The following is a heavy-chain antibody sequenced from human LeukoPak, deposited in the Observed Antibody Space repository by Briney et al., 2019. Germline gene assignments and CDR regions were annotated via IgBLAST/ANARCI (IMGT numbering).Heavy chain of an antibody. Sequence: GGSLRLSCAASGFTFSSYAMSWVRQVPGKGLEWVSAISGSGGSTNYADSVKGRFTISRDNSKNTLYLQMNSLRVEDTAVYYCARDFGRPGATNAFDIWGQGAVVTVSS. D-gene: IGHD1-26*01. CDR1: GFTFSSYA. V-gene: IGHV3-23*01. CDR3: ARDFGRPGATNAFDI. CDR2: ISGSGGST. J-gene: IGHJ3*02.